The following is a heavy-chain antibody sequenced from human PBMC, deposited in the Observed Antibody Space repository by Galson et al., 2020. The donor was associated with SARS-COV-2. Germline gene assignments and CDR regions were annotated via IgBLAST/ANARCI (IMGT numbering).Heavy chain of an antibody. Sequence: ASVKVSCKASGYTFTGYYMHWVRQAPGQGLEWMGWINPNSGGTNYAQKFQGRVTMTRDTSISTAYMELSRLRSDDTAVYYCARGGGTGSYYAWDAFDIWCQGTMVTVSS. J-gene: IGHJ3*02. CDR1: GYTFTGYY. D-gene: IGHD1-26*01. CDR2: INPNSGGT. V-gene: IGHV1-2*02. CDR3: ARGGGTGSYYAWDAFDI.